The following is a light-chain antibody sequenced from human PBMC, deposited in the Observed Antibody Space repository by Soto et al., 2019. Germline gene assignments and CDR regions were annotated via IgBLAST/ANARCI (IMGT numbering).Light chain of an antibody. CDR2: AAS. J-gene: IGKJ1*01. Sequence: DIQMTQSPSSLSASVGDRVTITCRASQSITSYLNWYQQKPGKAPKLLIYAASNLQSGVPSRFSGSGSGTDFTLSISSLQPEDFATYYCQQGYSTSWTFGQGTKVEIK. V-gene: IGKV1-39*01. CDR3: QQGYSTSWT. CDR1: QSITSY.